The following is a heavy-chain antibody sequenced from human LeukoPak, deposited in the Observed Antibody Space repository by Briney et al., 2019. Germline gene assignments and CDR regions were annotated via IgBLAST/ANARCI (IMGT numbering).Heavy chain of an antibody. CDR2: ISPSGGT. D-gene: IGHD3-16*01. J-gene: IGHJ4*02. CDR1: GGSFSGFY. Sequence: PSETLSLTCAVDGGSFSGFYWSWIRQPPGKGLEWIGQISPSGGTTYNPSLESRVTFSLDTSKKQFSVKVNSVTAADTAVYYCARHGGYDFAHWGQGTLVAVSS. CDR3: ARHGGYDFAH. V-gene: IGHV4-34*01.